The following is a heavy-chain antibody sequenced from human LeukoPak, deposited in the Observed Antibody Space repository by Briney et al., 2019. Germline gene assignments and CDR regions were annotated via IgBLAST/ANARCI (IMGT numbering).Heavy chain of an antibody. V-gene: IGHV3-9*01. J-gene: IGHJ4*02. D-gene: IGHD3-10*01. CDR3: ARDITYYYGSGSPPNY. Sequence: GGSLRLSCAASGFTFDDYAMHWVRQAPGKGLEWVSGISWNSGSIGYADSVKGRFTISRDNAKNSLYLQMNSLRAEDTAVYYCARDITYYYGSGSPPNYWGQGTLVTVSS. CDR1: GFTFDDYA. CDR2: ISWNSGSI.